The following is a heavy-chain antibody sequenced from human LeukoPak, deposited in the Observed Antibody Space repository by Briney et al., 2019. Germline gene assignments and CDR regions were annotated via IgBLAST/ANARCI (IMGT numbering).Heavy chain of an antibody. D-gene: IGHD4-17*01. Sequence: SGGSLRLSCAASGLTFSDYYMSWIRQAPGKGLEWVSYISSSGSTIYYADSVKGRFTISRDNAKNSLYLQMNSLRAEDTAVYYCARGGAATVKYYGDSYWGQGTLVTVSS. J-gene: IGHJ4*02. CDR1: GLTFSDYY. V-gene: IGHV3-11*04. CDR3: ARGGAATVKYYGDSY. CDR2: ISSSGSTI.